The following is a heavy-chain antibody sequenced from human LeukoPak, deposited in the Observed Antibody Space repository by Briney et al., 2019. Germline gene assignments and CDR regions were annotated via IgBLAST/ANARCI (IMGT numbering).Heavy chain of an antibody. D-gene: IGHD2-2*01. CDR1: GGSISSYY. J-gene: IGHJ4*02. Sequence: PSETLSLTCTVSGGSISSYYWSWIRQPPGKGLEWIGYIYYSGSTNYNPSLKSRVTISVDTSKNQFSLKLSSVTAADTAVYYCARGPGIRSSTNFDYWGQGTLVTVSS. CDR3: ARGPGIRSSTNFDY. V-gene: IGHV4-59*12. CDR2: IYYSGST.